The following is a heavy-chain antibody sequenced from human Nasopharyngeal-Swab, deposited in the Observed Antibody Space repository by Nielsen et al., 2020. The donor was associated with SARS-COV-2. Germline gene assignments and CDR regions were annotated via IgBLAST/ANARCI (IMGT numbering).Heavy chain of an antibody. J-gene: IGHJ4*02. CDR1: GYSFTSYW. D-gene: IGHD3-22*01. CDR3: ARGGPYYYDSSGYFV. Sequence: GESLKISCKGSGYSFTSYWLGWVRQMPGKGLEWMGIIYPGDSDTRYSPSFQGQVTISADKSISTAYLQWSSLKASDTAMYYCARGGPYYYDSSGYFVWGQGTLVTVSS. CDR2: IYPGDSDT. V-gene: IGHV5-51*01.